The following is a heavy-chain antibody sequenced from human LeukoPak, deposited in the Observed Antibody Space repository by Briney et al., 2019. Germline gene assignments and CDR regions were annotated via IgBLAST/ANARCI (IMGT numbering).Heavy chain of an antibody. CDR3: ARDPPFRTGWSQNFFDY. Sequence: QSGGSLRLSCTPSGFTFDDYAMHWVRQAPGKGLEWVALISYDGGNIYYAASVKGRFTISRDNSQNTLYLQMNSLRAEDTAVYYCARDPPFRTGWSQNFFDYWGPGTLVTVSS. CDR1: GFTFDDYA. J-gene: IGHJ4*02. D-gene: IGHD6-19*01. CDR2: ISYDGGNI. V-gene: IGHV3-30*01.